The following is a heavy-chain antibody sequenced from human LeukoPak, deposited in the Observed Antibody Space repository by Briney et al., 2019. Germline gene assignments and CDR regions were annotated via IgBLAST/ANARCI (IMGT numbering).Heavy chain of an antibody. CDR2: ISYDGSNK. V-gene: IGHV3-30*18. J-gene: IGHJ4*02. Sequence: GGSLRLSCAASGFTFSSYGMHWVRQAPGKGLEWVAVISYDGSNKYYADSVKGRFTISRDNSKNTLYLQMNSLRAEDTAVYYCAKDLWGYSSSWYEDYWGQGTLVTVSS. D-gene: IGHD6-13*01. CDR1: GFTFSSYG. CDR3: AKDLWGYSSSWYEDY.